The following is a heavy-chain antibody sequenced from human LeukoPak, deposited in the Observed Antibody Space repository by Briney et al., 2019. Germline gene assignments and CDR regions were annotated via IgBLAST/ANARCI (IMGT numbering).Heavy chain of an antibody. J-gene: IGHJ6*03. CDR2: INPNSGGT. CDR1: GYTFTSYD. V-gene: IGHV1-2*02. CDR3: ARDKGNYMDV. Sequence: ASVKVSCKASGYTFTSYDINWVRQATGQGLEWMGWINPNSGGTNYAQKFQGRVTMTRDTSISTAYMELSRLRSDDTAVYYCARDKGNYMDVWGKGTTVTVSS.